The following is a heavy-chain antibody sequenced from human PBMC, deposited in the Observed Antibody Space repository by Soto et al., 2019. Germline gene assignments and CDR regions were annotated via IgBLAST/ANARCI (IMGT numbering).Heavy chain of an antibody. CDR3: ASQSGQWLVTWDY. CDR1: AGSISSSSYY. CDR2: IYYSGST. V-gene: IGHV4-39*01. Sequence: QLQLQESGPGLVKPSETLSLTCTVSAGSISSSSYYWGWIRQPPGKGLEWIGSIYYSGSTYYNPSLKSRVTISVDTSKNQSSLKLRSVTDADTAVYYCASQSGQWLVTWDYWGEGTLVTVSS. D-gene: IGHD6-19*01. J-gene: IGHJ4*02.